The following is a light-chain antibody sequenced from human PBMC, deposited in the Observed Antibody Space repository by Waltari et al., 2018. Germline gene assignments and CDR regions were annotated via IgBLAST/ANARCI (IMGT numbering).Light chain of an antibody. CDR3: QQFGSSPL. V-gene: IGKV3-20*01. CDR1: QSVRNNY. CDR2: GAS. J-gene: IGKJ1*01. Sequence: ELVLTQSPGTLSLSPGERATLSCRASQSVRNNYLAWYQQKPGQAPRLLIYGASTRATGIPDRFSGSGSGTDFTLTISRLEPEDFAVYFCQQFGSSPLFGQGTKVEIK.